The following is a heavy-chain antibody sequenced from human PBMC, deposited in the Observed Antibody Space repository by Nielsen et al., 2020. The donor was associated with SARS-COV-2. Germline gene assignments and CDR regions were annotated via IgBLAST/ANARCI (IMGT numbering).Heavy chain of an antibody. Sequence: GSLRLSCAVSGGSFSNSLWSWIRQTPGKGLEWIGEIDHSGSTDYNPTLKSRVTISVDRSQNHFSLNVTSVTAADTAVYYCARSRRHPTPFDYWGQGTLVTVSS. CDR1: GGSFSNSL. V-gene: IGHV4-34*01. CDR2: IDHSGST. J-gene: IGHJ4*02. CDR3: ARSRRHPTPFDY.